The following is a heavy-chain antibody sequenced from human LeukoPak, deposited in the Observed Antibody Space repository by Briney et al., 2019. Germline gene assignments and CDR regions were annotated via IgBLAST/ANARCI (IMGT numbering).Heavy chain of an antibody. Sequence: SETLSLTCTVSGGSITNYYWSWIRQPPGKGLEWIGYIYYSGSTNYNPSLKSRVTISVDTSNNQFSLKLSSVTAADTAVYYCARDGAHKNHYYSYYYMDVWGKGTTVTVSS. D-gene: IGHD3-16*01. CDR1: GGSITNYY. V-gene: IGHV4-59*01. CDR2: IYYSGST. J-gene: IGHJ6*03. CDR3: ARDGAHKNHYYSYYYMDV.